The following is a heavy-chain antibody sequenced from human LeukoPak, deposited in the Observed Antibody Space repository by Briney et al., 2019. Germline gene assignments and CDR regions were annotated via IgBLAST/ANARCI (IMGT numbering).Heavy chain of an antibody. J-gene: IGHJ4*02. V-gene: IGHV1-18*01. CDR2: ISAYNGNT. CDR3: ARSRAKGSNWNTDY. D-gene: IGHD1/OR15-1a*01. CDR1: GYTFTSYG. Sequence: ASVKVSCKASGYTFTSYGIGWARQAPGQGLEWMGWISAYNGNTNYAQKLQGRVTMTTDTSTSTAYMELRSLRSDDTAVYYCARSRAKGSNWNTDYWGQGTLVTVSS.